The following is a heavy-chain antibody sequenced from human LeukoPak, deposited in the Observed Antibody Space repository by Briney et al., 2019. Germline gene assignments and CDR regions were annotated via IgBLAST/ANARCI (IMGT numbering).Heavy chain of an antibody. D-gene: IGHD3-10*01. Sequence: PSETLSLTCAVYGGSFSGYYWSWIRQPPGKGLEWIGEINHSESTNYNPSLKSRVTISVDTSKNQFSLKLSSVTAADTAVYYCARNYGSGSPFDYWGQGTLLTVSS. CDR3: ARNYGSGSPFDY. J-gene: IGHJ4*02. CDR1: GGSFSGYY. V-gene: IGHV4-34*01. CDR2: INHSEST.